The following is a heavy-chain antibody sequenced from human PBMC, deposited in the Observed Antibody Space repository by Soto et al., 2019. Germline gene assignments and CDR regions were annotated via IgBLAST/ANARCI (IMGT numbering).Heavy chain of an antibody. V-gene: IGHV3-7*01. D-gene: IGHD3-10*01. CDR2: IKQDGSEK. CDR3: AREGHHYYGSGSYPY. J-gene: IGHJ4*02. Sequence: GGSLRLSCAASGFTFSSYWMSWVRQAPGKGLEWVANIKQDGSEKYYVDSVKGRFTISRDNAKNSLYLQMNSLRAEDTAVYYCAREGHHYYGSGSYPYWGQGTLVTVSS. CDR1: GFTFSSYW.